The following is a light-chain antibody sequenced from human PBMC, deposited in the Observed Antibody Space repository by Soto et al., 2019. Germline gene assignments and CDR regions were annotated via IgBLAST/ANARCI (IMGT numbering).Light chain of an antibody. Sequence: EIVLTQSPATLSLSPGERATLSCRASQSVSSYLAWYQQKPGQAPRLLLYDASTRAAGIPARFSGSGSGTDFSLTINSLVPEDSAVYYCQQRSNWPSLTFGEGTRLEI. J-gene: IGKJ5*01. CDR1: QSVSSY. CDR3: QQRSNWPSLT. V-gene: IGKV3-11*01. CDR2: DAS.